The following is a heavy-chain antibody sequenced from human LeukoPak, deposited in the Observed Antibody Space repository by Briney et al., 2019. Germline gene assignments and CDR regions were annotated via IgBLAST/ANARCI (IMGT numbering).Heavy chain of an antibody. J-gene: IGHJ4*02. CDR2: INTDGSST. CDR1: GFTFSSYW. Sequence: HPGGSLRLSCAASGFTFSSYWMHWVRQAPGKGLVWVSRINTDGSSTSYADSVKGRFTISRDNAKNTLYLQMNSLRAEDTAVYYCARGSVVAANFDFWGQGTLVTVSS. V-gene: IGHV3-74*01. D-gene: IGHD2-15*01. CDR3: ARGSVVAANFDF.